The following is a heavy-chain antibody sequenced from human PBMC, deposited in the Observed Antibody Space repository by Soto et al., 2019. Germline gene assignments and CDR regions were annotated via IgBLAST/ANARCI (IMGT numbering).Heavy chain of an antibody. D-gene: IGHD2-2*01. CDR3: ARDSIVVVPAAPGDY. CDR1: GYTFNSYA. Sequence: ASVKVSCKASGYTFNSYAMHWVRQAPGQRLEWMGWINAGNGNTKYSPKFQGRVTITRDTSASTAYMELSSLRSEDTAVYYCARDSIVVVPAAPGDYWGQGTLVTVSS. V-gene: IGHV1-3*01. CDR2: INAGNGNT. J-gene: IGHJ4*02.